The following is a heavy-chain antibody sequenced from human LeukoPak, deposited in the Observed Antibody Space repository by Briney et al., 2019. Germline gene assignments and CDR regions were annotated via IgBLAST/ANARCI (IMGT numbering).Heavy chain of an antibody. CDR3: AREQLGMGVYYFDY. D-gene: IGHD6-6*01. CDR2: IYYSGST. J-gene: IGHJ4*02. Sequence: PSETLSLTCTVSGGSISSYYWSWIRQPPGKGLEWIGYIYYSGSTNYNPSLKSRVTISVDTSKNQFSLKLSSVTAADTAVYYCAREQLGMGVYYFDYWGQGTLVTVSS. V-gene: IGHV4-59*01. CDR1: GGSISSYY.